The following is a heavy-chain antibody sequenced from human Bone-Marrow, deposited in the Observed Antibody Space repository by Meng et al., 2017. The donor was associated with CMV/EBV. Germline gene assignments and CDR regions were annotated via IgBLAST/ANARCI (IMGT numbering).Heavy chain of an antibody. D-gene: IGHD6-13*01. CDR1: GGSFSSYY. J-gene: IGHJ4*02. V-gene: IGHV4-34*01. CDR3: ARGAAAGQLGY. Sequence: QVQLQQWGAGLLKPSEXLSLTCAVYGGSFSSYYWSWIRQPPGKGLEWIGEINHSGSTNYNPSLKSRVTISVDTSKNQFSLKLSSVTAADTAVYYCARGAAAGQLGYWGQETLVTVSS. CDR2: INHSGST.